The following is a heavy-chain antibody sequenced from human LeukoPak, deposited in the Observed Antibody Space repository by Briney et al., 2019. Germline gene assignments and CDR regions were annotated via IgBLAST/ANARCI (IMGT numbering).Heavy chain of an antibody. J-gene: IGHJ5*02. CDR1: GGSISSYY. D-gene: IGHD3-10*01. Sequence: SDTLSLTCTVSGGSISSYYWSWIRQPPGKGLEWIGYIYYSGSTNYNTSLKSRVTISVDTSKNQFSLKLSSVTAADTAVYYCASLHGYGSGRPWGQGTLVTVSS. V-gene: IGHV4-59*08. CDR3: ASLHGYGSGRP. CDR2: IYYSGST.